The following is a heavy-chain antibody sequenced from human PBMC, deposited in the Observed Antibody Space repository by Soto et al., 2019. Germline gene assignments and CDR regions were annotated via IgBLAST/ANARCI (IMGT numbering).Heavy chain of an antibody. CDR1: GYSFTSYW. CDR3: ARGGSLYWYFDL. CDR2: IYPGNSNT. V-gene: IGHV5-51*01. Sequence: GESLKISCEGSGYSFTSYWIGWVRQMPGKGPEWMGIIYPGNSNTRYSPSFQGQVTISADKSISTAYLQLSSLKASDTAMYYCARGGSLYWYFDLWGRGTLVTVSS. J-gene: IGHJ2*01. D-gene: IGHD1-26*01.